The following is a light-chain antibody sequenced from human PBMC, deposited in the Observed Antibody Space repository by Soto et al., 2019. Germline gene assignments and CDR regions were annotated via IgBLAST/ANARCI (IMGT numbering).Light chain of an antibody. J-gene: IGLJ3*02. CDR3: ASYTSSNTLGV. Sequence: QSVLTQPASVSGSPGQSITISCTGTSSDVGGYDYVSWYQHHPGKAPKLLIYEVSNRPSGVSNRFSGSKSGNTASLTISGIQAEDEADYYCASYTSSNTLGVFGGGTKLTVL. CDR2: EVS. V-gene: IGLV2-14*01. CDR1: SSDVGGYDY.